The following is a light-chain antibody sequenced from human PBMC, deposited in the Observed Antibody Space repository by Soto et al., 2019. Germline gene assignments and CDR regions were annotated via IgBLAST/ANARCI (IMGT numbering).Light chain of an antibody. CDR3: SSYAGSNNYV. J-gene: IGLJ1*01. CDR1: SSDVGGYNY. V-gene: IGLV2-8*01. CDR2: DVN. Sequence: QSALTQPPSASGSPGQSVTISCTGTSSDVGGYNYVSWYQHRPGKAPKRMIYDVNKRPSGVPDRFSGSKSGNTASLTVSGLQAEDQAHYYCSSYAGSNNYVLGTGTKVTVL.